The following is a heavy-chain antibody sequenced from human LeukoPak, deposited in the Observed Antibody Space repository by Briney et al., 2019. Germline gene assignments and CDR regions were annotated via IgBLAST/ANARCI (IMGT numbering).Heavy chain of an antibody. Sequence: SETLSLTCTVSGGSISSYYWSWIRQPPGKGLEWIGYIYYSGSTNYNPPLKSRVTISVDTSKNQFSLKLSSVTAADTAVYYCARDNGTGELGPFDYWGQGTLVTVSS. CDR1: GGSISSYY. J-gene: IGHJ4*02. CDR3: ARDNGTGELGPFDY. V-gene: IGHV4-59*01. CDR2: IYYSGST. D-gene: IGHD7-27*01.